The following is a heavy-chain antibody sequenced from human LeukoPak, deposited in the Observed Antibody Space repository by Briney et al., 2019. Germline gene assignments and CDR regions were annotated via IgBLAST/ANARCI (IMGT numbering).Heavy chain of an antibody. CDR3: AREANAFDI. V-gene: IGHV3-30*07. Sequence: GSLRLSCEASGFTLSSYTMHWVRQAPGKGLEWVALIAYDESFKYYADSVRGRITISRDSAKTTLYLQMNSLRTEDTAVYYCAREANAFDIWGQGTVVTVSS. J-gene: IGHJ3*02. CDR1: GFTLSSYT. CDR2: IAYDESFK.